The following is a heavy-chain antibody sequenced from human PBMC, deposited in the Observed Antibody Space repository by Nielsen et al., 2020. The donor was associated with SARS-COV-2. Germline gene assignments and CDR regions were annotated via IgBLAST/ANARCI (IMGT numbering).Heavy chain of an antibody. CDR2: IRYDGSNK. CDR1: GFRFSNFG. Sequence: GASLKISCAASGFRFSNFGMHWVRQAPGTGLEWVAFIRYDGSNKDYADSVKGRFTISRDNSKNTLYLQMNSLRAEDPAVYYCAKAGYTYGYSLDYFGFWGQGSLVTVSS. J-gene: IGHJ4*02. D-gene: IGHD5-18*01. CDR3: AKAGYTYGYSLDYFGF. V-gene: IGHV3-30*02.